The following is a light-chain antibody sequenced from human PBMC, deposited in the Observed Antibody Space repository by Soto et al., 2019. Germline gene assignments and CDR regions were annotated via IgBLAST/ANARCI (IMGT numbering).Light chain of an antibody. CDR2: ASS. J-gene: IGKJ4*01. CDR1: QTVNNW. CDR3: QQANTFPLT. V-gene: IGKV1-12*01. Sequence: DIQMTQSPSSVSASVGDRVTITCRASQTVNNWLAWYQQRPGKAPKLLIYASSTLQGGVPSRFSGSGSGTDFTLTISSLHPEDFATYYCQQANTFPLTFGGGTKVDIK.